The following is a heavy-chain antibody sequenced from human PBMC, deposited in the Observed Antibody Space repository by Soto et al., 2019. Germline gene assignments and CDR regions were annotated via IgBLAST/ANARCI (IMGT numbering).Heavy chain of an antibody. D-gene: IGHD6-6*01. CDR3: ARGGGIAARRWFDP. J-gene: IGHJ5*02. CDR1: VGSFIDYY. CDR2: INQSGIT. V-gene: IGHV4-34*01. Sequence: SQSLSPTCAVYVGSFIDYYWSWISQPPGKWLEWIGEINQSGITNYNPSLKSRVTISVDTSKNQFSLNLSSVTAADTAVYYCARGGGIAARRWFDPWGQGTLVTVSS.